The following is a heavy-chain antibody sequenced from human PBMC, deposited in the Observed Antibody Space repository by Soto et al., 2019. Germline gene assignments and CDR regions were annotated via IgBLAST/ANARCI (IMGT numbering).Heavy chain of an antibody. CDR3: TKGATSPFDY. D-gene: IGHD3-16*01. CDR1: GYRFTSSW. Sequence: PGESLKISCQGSGYRFTSSWIGWVRQMHGKGLEWLGNVYPSDSDVRYSPSLEGRVTISADNSINTAYLHLLNLKASDTANYYCTKGATSPFDYWGQGTRVTVSS. V-gene: IGHV5-51*01. J-gene: IGHJ4*02. CDR2: VYPSDSDV.